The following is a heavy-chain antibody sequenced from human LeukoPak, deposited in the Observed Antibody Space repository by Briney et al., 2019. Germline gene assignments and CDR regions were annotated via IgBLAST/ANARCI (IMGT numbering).Heavy chain of an antibody. J-gene: IGHJ4*02. CDR2: IGSNGDNT. CDR1: GFTFSTYV. Sequence: GGSLRLSCSVSGFTFSTYVMHWVRQAPGKGLEYVSAIGSNGDNTNYADSVKGRFTISRDNSKNTLYLQMSSLRPDGTAVYFCVRGTGYWGRGTLVTVSS. CDR3: VRGTGY. V-gene: IGHV3-64D*06.